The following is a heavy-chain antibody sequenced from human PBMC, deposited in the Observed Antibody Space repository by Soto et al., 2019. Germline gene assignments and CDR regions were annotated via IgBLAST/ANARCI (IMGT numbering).Heavy chain of an antibody. D-gene: IGHD6-6*01. J-gene: IGHJ5*02. CDR2: ISAYNGNT. Sequence: ASVKVSCKASGYTFTSYGISWVRQAPGQGLEWIGWISAYNGNTNYAQKLQGRVTMTTDTSTSTAYMELRSLRSDDTAVYYCARASDSSSPTGWFDPWGQGTLVTVSS. CDR1: GYTFTSYG. V-gene: IGHV1-18*01. CDR3: ARASDSSSPTGWFDP.